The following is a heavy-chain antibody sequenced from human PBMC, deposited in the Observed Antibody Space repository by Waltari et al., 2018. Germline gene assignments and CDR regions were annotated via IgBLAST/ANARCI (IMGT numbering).Heavy chain of an antibody. D-gene: IGHD3-22*01. Sequence: QVQLVQSGAEVKKPGSSVKVSCKASGGTFSSYAISWVRQAHGQGLEWMGGIIPILGIANYAQKFQGRVTITADESTSTAYMELSSLRSEDTAVYYCARGAMIVVVTDYYYYMDVWGKGTTVTVSS. V-gene: IGHV1-69*04. CDR1: GGTFSSYA. J-gene: IGHJ6*03. CDR3: ARGAMIVVVTDYYYYMDV. CDR2: IIPILGIA.